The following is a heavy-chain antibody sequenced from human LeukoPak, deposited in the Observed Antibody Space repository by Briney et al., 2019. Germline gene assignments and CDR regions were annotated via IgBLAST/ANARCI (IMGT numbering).Heavy chain of an antibody. CDR2: IWYDGHNK. Sequence: GGSLRLSCAASGFAFSKYVMHWVRQAPGKGLEWLAIIWYDGHNKYYADSVKGRFTISRDNSENALFLEMNELRVEDTAMYYCAREWGLIAVAGGPGYWGQGTLVTVSS. CDR1: GFAFSKYV. J-gene: IGHJ4*02. CDR3: AREWGLIAVAGGPGY. D-gene: IGHD6-19*01. V-gene: IGHV3-33*01.